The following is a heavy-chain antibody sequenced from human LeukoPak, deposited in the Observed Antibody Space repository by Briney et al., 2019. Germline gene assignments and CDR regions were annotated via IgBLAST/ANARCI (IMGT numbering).Heavy chain of an antibody. Sequence: ASVKVSCKVSGYTLTELSMHWVRQAPGQGLEWMGWINPNSGGTNYAQKFQGRVTMTRDTSISTAYMELSRLRSDDTAVYYCATPGEWLVRTHYFDYWGQGTLVTVSS. V-gene: IGHV1-2*02. J-gene: IGHJ4*02. CDR3: ATPGEWLVRTHYFDY. CDR1: GYTLTELS. D-gene: IGHD6-19*01. CDR2: INPNSGGT.